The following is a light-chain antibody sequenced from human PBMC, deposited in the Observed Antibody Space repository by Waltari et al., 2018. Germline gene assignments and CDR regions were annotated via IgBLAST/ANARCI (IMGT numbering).Light chain of an antibody. CDR1: QSLLFRSNNKNY. CDR3: QQYYHIART. CDR2: WAS. J-gene: IGKJ1*01. V-gene: IGKV4-1*01. Sequence: DTVMTQSPDSLAVSLGERATINCKSSQSLLFRSNNKNYLAWYQQKPGQPPKLLIHWASTRESGVPYRFSGGGSGTDFTLTISSLHAEDVAVYYCQQYYHIARTFGQGTRVEIK.